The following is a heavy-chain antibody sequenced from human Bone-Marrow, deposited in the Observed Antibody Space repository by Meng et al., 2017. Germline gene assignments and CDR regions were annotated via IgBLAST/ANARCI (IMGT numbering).Heavy chain of an antibody. V-gene: IGHV4-59*11. CDR1: GGSISSHD. D-gene: IGHD3-10*01. CDR3: ARGIRLETTMVRGVIGY. J-gene: IGHJ4*01. Sequence: SETLSLTCTVSGGSISSHDWSWIRQPPGKGLEWIGYMYYRGSTNYNPSLRSRVTMSVDTSKNQFSLKLNSVTAADTAVYYCARGIRLETTMVRGVIGYWGQGTLVT. CDR2: MYYRGST.